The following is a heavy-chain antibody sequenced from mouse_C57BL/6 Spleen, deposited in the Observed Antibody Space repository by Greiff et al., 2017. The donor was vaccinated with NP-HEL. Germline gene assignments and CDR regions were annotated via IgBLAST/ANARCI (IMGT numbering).Heavy chain of an antibody. CDR3: ARRGGRGFAY. J-gene: IGHJ3*01. CDR1: GYTFTSYW. V-gene: IGHV1-50*01. D-gene: IGHD3-3*01. Sequence: VQLQQSGAELVKPGASVKLSCKASGYTFTSYWMQWVNQRPGQGLEWIGEIDPSDSYTNYNQKFKGKATLTVDTSSSTAYMQLSSLTSEDSAVYYGARRGGRGFAYWGKGTLVTVSA. CDR2: IDPSDSYT.